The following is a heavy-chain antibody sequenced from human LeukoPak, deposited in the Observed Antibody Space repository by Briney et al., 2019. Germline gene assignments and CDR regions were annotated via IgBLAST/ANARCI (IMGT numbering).Heavy chain of an antibody. CDR1: GFTFRSYG. V-gene: IGHV3-23*01. J-gene: IGHJ4*02. CDR3: AKSFRSTSLDY. Sequence: GGSLRLSCAASGFTFRSYGMTWVRQAPGKGLEWVSAISGSGDSTYYADSVKGRFTISRDNSRNTLYLQMNSLRAGDMAVYYCAKSFRSTSLDYWGQGTLVTVSS. D-gene: IGHD2-2*01. CDR2: ISGSGDST.